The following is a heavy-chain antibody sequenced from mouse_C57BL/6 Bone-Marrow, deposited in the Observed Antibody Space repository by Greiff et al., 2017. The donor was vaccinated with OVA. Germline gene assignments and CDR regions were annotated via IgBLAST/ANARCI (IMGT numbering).Heavy chain of an antibody. Sequence: DVKLVESGGGLVKPGGSLKLSCAASGFTFSDYGMHWVRQAPEKGLEWVAYISSGSSTIYYADTVKGRFTISRDNAKNTLFLQMTSLRSEDTAMYYCARSLLRYSPLAYWGQGTLVTVSA. CDR2: ISSGSSTI. CDR3: ARSLLRYSPLAY. D-gene: IGHD1-1*01. CDR1: GFTFSDYG. J-gene: IGHJ3*01. V-gene: IGHV5-17*01.